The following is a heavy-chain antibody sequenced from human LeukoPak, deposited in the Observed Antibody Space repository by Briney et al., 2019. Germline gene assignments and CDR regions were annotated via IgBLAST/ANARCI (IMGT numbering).Heavy chain of an antibody. CDR1: GYTFTNYV. J-gene: IGHJ4*02. V-gene: IGHV1-3*01. D-gene: IGHD2-21*01. Sequence: ASVKVSCKASGYTFTNYVVHWVRQAPGQRPEWMGWINAGNGDTKYSQNFQGRATITRDTSASTAYMELSSLTFEDTALYYCARDDCGDTCYPGGYWGQGTLVTVSS. CDR3: ARDDCGDTCYPGGY. CDR2: INAGNGDT.